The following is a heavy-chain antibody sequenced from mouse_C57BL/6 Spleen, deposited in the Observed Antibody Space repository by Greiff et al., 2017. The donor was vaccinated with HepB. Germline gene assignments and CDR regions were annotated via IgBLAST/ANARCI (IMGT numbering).Heavy chain of an antibody. D-gene: IGHD1-1*01. J-gene: IGHJ2*01. CDR2: IYPRDGST. CDR3: SPITTVVVDY. V-gene: IGHV1-85*01. Sequence: VQLQESGPELVKPGASVKLSCKASGYTFTSYDINWVKQRPGQGLEWIGWIYPRDGSTKYNEKFKGKATLTVDTSSRTAYMELHSLTSEDSAVYFCSPITTVVVDYWGQGTTLTVSS. CDR1: GYTFTSYD.